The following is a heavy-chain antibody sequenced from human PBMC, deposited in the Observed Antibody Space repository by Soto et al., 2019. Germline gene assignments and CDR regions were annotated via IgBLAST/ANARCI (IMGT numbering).Heavy chain of an antibody. CDR1: GGSFSSADYY. J-gene: IGHJ4*02. Sequence: QVQLQESGPGLVKSSQTLSLTCTVSGGSFSSADYYWNWIRQPPGKGLEWIGHISYSGSTSYNPSLKSRVIISLDTPKNQFSLKLSSVTAADTAMYYCSRIPTLNSPAPFDSWGQGTLVTVSS. CDR3: SRIPTLNSPAPFDS. CDR2: ISYSGST. D-gene: IGHD1-26*01. V-gene: IGHV4-30-4*01.